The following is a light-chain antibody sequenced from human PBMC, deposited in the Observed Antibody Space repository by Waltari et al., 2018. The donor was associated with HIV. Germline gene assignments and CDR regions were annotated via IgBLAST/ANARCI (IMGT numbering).Light chain of an antibody. Sequence: QSALTQPASVSGSPGQSITISCTGTSSDIGDYNSVSWYQQYPGKTPKLMIYEVSNRPSGVSNRFSGSKSGNTASLTISGLQAEDEADYYCSSYTSSSIWVFGGGTKLTVL. CDR3: SSYTSSSIWV. J-gene: IGLJ3*02. V-gene: IGLV2-14*01. CDR1: SSDIGDYNS. CDR2: EVS.